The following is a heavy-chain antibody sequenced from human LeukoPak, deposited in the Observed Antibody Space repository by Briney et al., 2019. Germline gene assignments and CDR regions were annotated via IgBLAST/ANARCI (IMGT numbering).Heavy chain of an antibody. V-gene: IGHV1-2*02. Sequence: ASVKVSCKASGYTFTGYYMHWVRQAPGQGLERMGWINPNRGGTNYAQKFQGRVTMTRDTSISTAYMELSRLRSDDTAVYYCARDEGYCSSTSCYFWFDYWGQGTLVTVSS. CDR1: GYTFTGYY. CDR3: ARDEGYCSSTSCYFWFDY. CDR2: INPNRGGT. D-gene: IGHD2-2*01. J-gene: IGHJ4*02.